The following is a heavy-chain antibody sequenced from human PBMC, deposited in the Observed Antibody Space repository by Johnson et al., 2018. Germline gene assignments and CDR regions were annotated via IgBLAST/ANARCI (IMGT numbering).Heavy chain of an antibody. Sequence: VQLVESGGGVVQPGRSLRLSCAASGFTFNSYGMHGVRQAPGKGLEWVAVISYDGINKYYADSVKGRFTISRDNSKNTLYLQMNSLRAEDMAVYYCARDLLVGATDLFQHWGQGTLVTVSS. J-gene: IGHJ1*01. CDR2: ISYDGINK. CDR1: GFTFNSYG. V-gene: IGHV3-30*03. D-gene: IGHD1-26*01. CDR3: ARDLLVGATDLFQH.